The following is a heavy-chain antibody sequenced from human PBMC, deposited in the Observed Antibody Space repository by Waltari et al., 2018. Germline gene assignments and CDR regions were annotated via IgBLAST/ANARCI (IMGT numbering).Heavy chain of an antibody. CDR2: IKQDGSEK. Sequence: EVQLVESGGGLVQPGGSLRLSCAASGFTFSSYSMSWVRQAPGKGLEWVANIKQDGSEKYYVDSVKGRFTISRDNAKNSLYLQMNSLRAEDTAVYYCARDRRPGTNGLYYFDYWGQGTLVTVSS. D-gene: IGHD2-2*01. J-gene: IGHJ4*02. V-gene: IGHV3-7*01. CDR3: ARDRRPGTNGLYYFDY. CDR1: GFTFSSYS.